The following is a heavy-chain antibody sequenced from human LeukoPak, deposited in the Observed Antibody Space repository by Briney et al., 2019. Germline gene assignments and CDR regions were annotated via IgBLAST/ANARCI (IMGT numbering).Heavy chain of an antibody. V-gene: IGHV3-43*01. CDR2: ISWDGGST. CDR1: GFTFDDYT. CDR3: ARDSFWGGSYFDY. D-gene: IGHD1-26*01. Sequence: PGGSLRLSCAASGFTFDDYTMHWVRQAPGKGLEWVSLISWDGGSTYYADSVKGRFTISRDNAKNSLYLQMNSLRAEDTAVYYCARDSFWGGSYFDYWGQGTLVTVSS. J-gene: IGHJ4*02.